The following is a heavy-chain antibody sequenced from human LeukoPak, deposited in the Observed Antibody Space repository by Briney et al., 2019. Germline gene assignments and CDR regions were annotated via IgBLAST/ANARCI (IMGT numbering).Heavy chain of an antibody. V-gene: IGHV1-18*01. J-gene: IGHJ4*02. CDR1: GYTFTSYG. Sequence: ASVKVSCKASGYTFTSYGITWVRQDPGQGLEWMGWISANNGDTHYSEKFQGRVTMTTDTFTSTAYMELRSLESDDTAVYYCVRQQTPHGNFDYWGQGTLVTVSS. CDR3: VRQQTPHGNFDY. D-gene: IGHD1-26*01. CDR2: ISANNGDT.